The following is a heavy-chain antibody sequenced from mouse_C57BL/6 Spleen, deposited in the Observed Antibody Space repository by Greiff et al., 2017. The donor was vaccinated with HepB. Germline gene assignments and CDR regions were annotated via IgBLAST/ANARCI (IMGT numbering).Heavy chain of an antibody. D-gene: IGHD4-1*01. J-gene: IGHJ4*01. CDR1: GFSLTSYG. CDR3: ARHPSLGYYAMDY. Sequence: VQLQQSGPGLVAPSQSLSITCTVSGFSLTSYGVHWVRQPPGKGLEWLVVIWSDGSTTYNSALKSRLSISKDNSKSQVFLKMNSLQTDDTAMYYCARHPSLGYYAMDYWGQGTSVTVSS. CDR2: IWSDGST. V-gene: IGHV2-6-1*01.